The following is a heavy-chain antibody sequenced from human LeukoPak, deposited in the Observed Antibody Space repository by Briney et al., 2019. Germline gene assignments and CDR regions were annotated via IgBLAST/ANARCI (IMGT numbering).Heavy chain of an antibody. J-gene: IGHJ3*01. Sequence: GGSLRLSCAASGFTFSSYSMNWVRQAPGKGLEWVSYISSSSSTIYYADSVKGRFTISRDNAKNSLYLQMSSLRADDTAVYYCARGVENGNNRRDVFDFWGRGTMVTVSS. D-gene: IGHD5-24*01. CDR3: ARGVENGNNRRDVFDF. CDR1: GFTFSSYS. CDR2: ISSSSSTI. V-gene: IGHV3-48*01.